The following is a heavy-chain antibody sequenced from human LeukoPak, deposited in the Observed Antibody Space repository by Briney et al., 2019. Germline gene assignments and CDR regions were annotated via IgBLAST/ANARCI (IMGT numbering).Heavy chain of an antibody. D-gene: IGHD3-9*01. CDR2: INPSGAST. V-gene: IGHV1-46*01. CDR1: GYTLTELS. CDR3: QRTAYDILTGYAPDAFDI. Sequence: ASVKVSCKVSGYTLTELSMHWVRQAPGQGLEWMGIINPSGASTSYAQKFQGRVTMTRDTSTSTVYMELSSLRSEDTVVFFRQRTAYDILTGYAPDAFDIWGQGTMVTVSS. J-gene: IGHJ3*02.